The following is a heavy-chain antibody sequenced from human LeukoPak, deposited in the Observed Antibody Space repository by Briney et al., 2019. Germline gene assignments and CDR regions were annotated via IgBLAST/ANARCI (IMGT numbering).Heavy chain of an antibody. J-gene: IGHJ4*02. CDR1: GGSISSGGYY. Sequence: ETLSLTCTVSGGSISSGGYYWSWVRQAPGKGLEWVSAISGSGGSTYYADSVKGRFTISRDNSKNTLYLQMNSLRAEDTAVYYCAKDLPDRYSGSYYGYWGQGTLVTVSS. CDR2: ISGSGGST. CDR3: AKDLPDRYSGSYYGY. D-gene: IGHD1-26*01. V-gene: IGHV3-23*01.